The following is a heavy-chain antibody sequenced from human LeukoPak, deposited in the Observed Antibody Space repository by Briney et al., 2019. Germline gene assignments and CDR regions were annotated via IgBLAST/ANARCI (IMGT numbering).Heavy chain of an antibody. CDR2: ISAYNGNT. J-gene: IGHJ4*02. CDR3: ARDYDILTDGDGVGY. V-gene: IGHV1-18*01. D-gene: IGHD3-9*01. CDR1: GYTFTSYG. Sequence: ASVKVSCKASGYTFTSYGISWVRHAPGQGLERMGWISAYNGNTNYAQKLQGRVTMTTDTSTCTAYMELRSLRSDDTAVYYCARDYDILTDGDGVGYWGQGTLVTVSS.